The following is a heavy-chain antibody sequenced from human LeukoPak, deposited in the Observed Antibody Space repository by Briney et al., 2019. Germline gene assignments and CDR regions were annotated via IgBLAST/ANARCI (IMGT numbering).Heavy chain of an antibody. J-gene: IGHJ4*02. D-gene: IGHD6-13*01. CDR1: GFTFNTRS. V-gene: IGHV3-21*04. CDR2: ISSSSKYI. CDR3: ARDRIPVIAAAGTNSVDY. Sequence: GGSLRLSCAASGFTFNTRSMNWVRQAPGKGLEWVSSISSSSKYIYYADSVKGRFTISRDNAKNSLYLQMNSLRSEDTAVYYCARDRIPVIAAAGTNSVDYWGQGTLVTVSS.